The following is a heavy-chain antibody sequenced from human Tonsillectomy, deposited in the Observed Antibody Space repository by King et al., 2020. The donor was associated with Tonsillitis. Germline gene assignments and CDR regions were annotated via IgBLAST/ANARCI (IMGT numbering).Heavy chain of an antibody. J-gene: IGHJ6*03. CDR3: ARDPVGGPYLDYYMDV. Sequence: VQLVESGGGVVQPGRSLRLSCAASGFTFSSYGMHWVRQAPGKGLEWVAVIWYDGSNKYYADSVKGRFTISRDNSKNTLYLQMNSLRAEDTAVYYCARDPVGGPYLDYYMDVWGKGTTVTVSS. CDR1: GFTFSSYG. V-gene: IGHV3-33*08. CDR2: IWYDGSNK. D-gene: IGHD2/OR15-2a*01.